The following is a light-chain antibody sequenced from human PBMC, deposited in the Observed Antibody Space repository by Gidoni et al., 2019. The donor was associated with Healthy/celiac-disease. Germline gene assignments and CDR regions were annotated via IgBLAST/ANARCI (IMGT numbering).Light chain of an antibody. CDR1: QSVSSY. CDR2: DAS. J-gene: IGKJ3*01. V-gene: IGKV3-11*01. Sequence: EIVLTQSPATLSLSPWERATLSCRASQSVSSYLAWYQQKPGQAPRLLIYDASNRATGIPARFSGSGSGTDFTLTISSLEPEEFAVYYCQQRSNWPPFTFGPGTKVDIK. CDR3: QQRSNWPPFT.